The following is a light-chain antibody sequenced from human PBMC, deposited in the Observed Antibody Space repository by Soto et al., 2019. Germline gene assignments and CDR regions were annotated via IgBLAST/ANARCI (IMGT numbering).Light chain of an antibody. Sequence: EIVLTQSPGTLSLSPGERATLSCRASQSVSSSRLAWYRQKPGQAPQLLIYTLSYRASRVPDRFSGSGSGTDFTLKISRVEADDVGVYYCMQRRELPYTFGQGTKLEIK. V-gene: IGKV3D-20*02. J-gene: IGKJ2*01. CDR3: MQRRELPYT. CDR2: TLS. CDR1: QSVSSSR.